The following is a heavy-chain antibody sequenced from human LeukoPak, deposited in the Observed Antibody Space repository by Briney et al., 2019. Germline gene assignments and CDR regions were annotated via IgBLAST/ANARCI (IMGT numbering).Heavy chain of an antibody. CDR1: GFTFSSYW. V-gene: IGHV3-74*01. J-gene: IGHJ6*03. CDR2: INSDGSST. Sequence: PGGSLRLSCAASGFTFSSYWMHWVRQAPGKGLVWVSRINSDGSSTYYADSVKGRFTISRDNSKNTLYLQMNSLRAEDTAVYYCAKPLISGLHYYYYYMDVWGKGTTVTVSS. D-gene: IGHD6-19*01. CDR3: AKPLISGLHYYYYYMDV.